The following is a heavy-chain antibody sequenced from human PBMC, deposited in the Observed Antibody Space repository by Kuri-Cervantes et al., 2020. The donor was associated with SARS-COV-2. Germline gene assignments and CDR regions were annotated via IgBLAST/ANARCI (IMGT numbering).Heavy chain of an antibody. Sequence: GESLKISCAASGFTFSSYSMNWVRQAPGKGLEWVSSISSSSYIYYADSVKGRFTISRDNSKNTLYLQMNSLRAEDTAVYYCARPNSGSYQGPFDYWGQGTLVTVSS. CDR3: ARPNSGSYQGPFDY. V-gene: IGHV3-21*01. CDR1: GFTFSSYS. J-gene: IGHJ4*02. CDR2: ISSSSYI. D-gene: IGHD1-26*01.